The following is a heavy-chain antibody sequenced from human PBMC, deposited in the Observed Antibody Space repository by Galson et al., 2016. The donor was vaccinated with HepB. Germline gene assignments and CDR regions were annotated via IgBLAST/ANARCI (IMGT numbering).Heavy chain of an antibody. J-gene: IGHJ5*02. CDR2: TSPYNGNT. CDR3: AREGNPGDFWSGYSGWFDP. D-gene: IGHD3-3*01. Sequence: SVKVSCKASGYTFTNYGIGWVRQAPGQGLEWMGWTSPYNGNTNYAQKFQGRVTMTTDTSTSTAYMELRSLRSDEPAVYCCAREGNPGDFWSGYSGWFDPWGQGTLVTVSS. V-gene: IGHV1-18*01. CDR1: GYTFTNYG.